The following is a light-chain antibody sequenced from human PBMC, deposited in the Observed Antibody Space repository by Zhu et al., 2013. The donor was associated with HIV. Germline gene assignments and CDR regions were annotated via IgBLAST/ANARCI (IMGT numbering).Light chain of an antibody. Sequence: DIVLTQSPGTLSLSPGDRATLSCRASQGVAIDSLAWYQQKPGQAPRLLIYGASSRASGIPDRFSGSGSGTDFTLSISRLESEDFAVYFCQQYATSSLTFGGGTKVEI. CDR3: QQYATSSLT. J-gene: IGKJ4*01. CDR1: QGVAIDS. CDR2: GAS. V-gene: IGKV3-20*01.